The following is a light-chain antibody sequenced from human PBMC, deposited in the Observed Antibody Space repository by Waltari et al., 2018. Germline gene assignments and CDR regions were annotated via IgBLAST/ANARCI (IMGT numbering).Light chain of an antibody. V-gene: IGKV4-1*01. Sequence: DIVMTQSPDSLAVSLGERATLNCTSSQNVLYSSNNKNYVAWYQQKPGQPPKLLIYWASTRESGVPDRFSGSGSGTDFTLTISSLQAEDVAVYYCQQYYGTPPTFGQGTKVEIK. CDR3: QQYYGTPPT. CDR1: QNVLYSSNNKNY. CDR2: WAS. J-gene: IGKJ1*01.